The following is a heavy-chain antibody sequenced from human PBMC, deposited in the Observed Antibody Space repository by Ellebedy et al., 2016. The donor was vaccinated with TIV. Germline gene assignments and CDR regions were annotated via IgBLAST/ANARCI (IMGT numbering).Heavy chain of an antibody. CDR1: AFTSRRHT. D-gene: IGHD2-8*01. V-gene: IGHV3-21*01. CDR3: AREGLLEDTKSSATDAFDL. CDR2: ISSNSYHI. J-gene: IGHJ3*01. Sequence: PGGSLRLSCAASAFTSRRHTMAWVRQAPGKGLEYVSSISSNSYHIYYGEPARGRFTISRDNVKHALFLQMNSLRADDTAVYYCAREGLLEDTKSSATDAFDLWGQGTMVIVSS.